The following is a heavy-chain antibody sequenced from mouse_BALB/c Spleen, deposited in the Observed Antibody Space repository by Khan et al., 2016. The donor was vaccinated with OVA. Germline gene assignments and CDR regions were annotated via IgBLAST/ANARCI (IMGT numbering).Heavy chain of an antibody. Sequence: EVELVESGGGLVQPGGSLKLSCAASGFTFSSYGMSWVRQTPDKRLELVATINTNVGSTYYLDSVKGRFTISRDNAKNTLYLQMSSLKSEDTAMYYCARVGISYYGNYAYYFDYWGQGTTLTVSS. J-gene: IGHJ2*01. CDR3: ARVGISYYGNYAYYFDY. V-gene: IGHV5-6-3*01. D-gene: IGHD2-1*01. CDR2: INTNVGST. CDR1: GFTFSSYG.